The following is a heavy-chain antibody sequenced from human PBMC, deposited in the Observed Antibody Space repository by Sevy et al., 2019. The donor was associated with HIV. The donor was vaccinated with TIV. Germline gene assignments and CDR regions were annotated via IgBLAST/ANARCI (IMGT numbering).Heavy chain of an antibody. CDR2: ISAYTGDT. CDR3: ARHRPQGVVIIPGSGYHYGADF. J-gene: IGHJ6*02. D-gene: IGHD3-3*01. Sequence: ASVKVSCKTSGYSFNMYGISWVRQAPGQGLEWMGWISAYTGDTDYRQMFRGRVTMTKDASTNTAYMELRRLTSDDTAVYYCARHRPQGVVIIPGSGYHYGADFWGQGTMVTVSS. CDR1: GYSFNMYG. V-gene: IGHV1-18*01.